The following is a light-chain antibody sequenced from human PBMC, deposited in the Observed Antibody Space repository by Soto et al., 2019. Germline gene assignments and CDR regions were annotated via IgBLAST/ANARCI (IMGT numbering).Light chain of an antibody. Sequence: EIVLTQSPATLSLSPGERATLSCSASQDISNFLAWYQQRPGQAPRLLIYDASNRATGVPARFSGSRSGTDFTLTISSLEPEDFAIYYCQQRTNWLTFGGGTKVEIK. CDR1: QDISNF. V-gene: IGKV3-11*01. CDR2: DAS. CDR3: QQRTNWLT. J-gene: IGKJ4*01.